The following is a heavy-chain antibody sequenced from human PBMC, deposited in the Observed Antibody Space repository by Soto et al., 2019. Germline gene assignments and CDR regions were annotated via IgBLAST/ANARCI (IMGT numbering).Heavy chain of an antibody. J-gene: IGHJ5*02. Sequence: PSETLSLTCTVSGGSISSYYWSWIRQPPGKGLEWIGYIYYSGSTYYNPSLKSRVTISVDTSKNQFSLKLSSVTAADTAVYYCARVIVGATTSEGNWFDPWGQGTLVTVSS. V-gene: IGHV4-59*12. CDR1: GGSISSYY. CDR2: IYYSGST. CDR3: ARVIVGATTSEGNWFDP. D-gene: IGHD1-26*01.